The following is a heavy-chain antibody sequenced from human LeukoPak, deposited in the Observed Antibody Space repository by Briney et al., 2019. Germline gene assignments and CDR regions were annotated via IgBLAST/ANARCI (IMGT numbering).Heavy chain of an antibody. D-gene: IGHD3-10*01. CDR2: INPNSGGT. V-gene: IGHV1-2*02. CDR3: AVSEKVRGVRERNDAFDI. J-gene: IGHJ3*02. CDR1: GYTFTGYY. Sequence: GASVKVSCKASGYTFTGYYMHWVRQAPGQGLEWMGWINPNSGGTNYAQKFQGRVTMTRDTSISTAYMELSRLRSDDTAVYYCAVSEKVRGVRERNDAFDIWGQGTMVTVSS.